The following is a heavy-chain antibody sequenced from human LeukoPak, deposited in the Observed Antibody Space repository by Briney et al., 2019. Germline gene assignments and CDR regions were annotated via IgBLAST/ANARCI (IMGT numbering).Heavy chain of an antibody. Sequence: SQTLSLTCTVSGGSISSGGYYWSGIRQHPGKGLEWIGYIYYSGSTYYNPSLRSRVTISVDTSKNQFSLKLSSVTAADTAVYYCAREGEPSWVTTISNDAFDIWGQGTMVTVSS. CDR1: GGSISSGGYY. CDR3: AREGEPSWVTTISNDAFDI. J-gene: IGHJ3*02. V-gene: IGHV4-31*03. CDR2: IYYSGST. D-gene: IGHD4-17*01.